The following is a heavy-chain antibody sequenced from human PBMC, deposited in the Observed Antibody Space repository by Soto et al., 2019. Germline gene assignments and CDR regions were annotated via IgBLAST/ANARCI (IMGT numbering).Heavy chain of an antibody. CDR3: AKGFSYSVIDY. D-gene: IGHD5-18*01. CDR1: GFTFSTYG. CDR2: ISYVGSNK. J-gene: IGHJ4*02. V-gene: IGHV3-30*18. Sequence: QVQLVESGGGVVQPGRSLRLSCAASGFTFSTYGMHWVRQAPGKGLEWVAVISYVGSNKYYADSVKGRFTISRENSKNMLYLQMSILRAEDTAVYYLAKGFSYSVIDYWGQGTLVTVS.